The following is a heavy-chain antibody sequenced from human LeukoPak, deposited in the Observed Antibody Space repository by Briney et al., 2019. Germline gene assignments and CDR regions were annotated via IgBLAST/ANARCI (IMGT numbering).Heavy chain of an antibody. Sequence: GASVKVSCKASGYTFTSYGISWVRQAPGQGLEWMGWISAYNGNTNYAQKLQGRVTMTTDTSTSTAYMELRSLRSDDTAVHYCARGAAPMGRGANPSNWFDPWGQGTLDTVSS. V-gene: IGHV1-18*01. CDR2: ISAYNGNT. CDR1: GYTFTSYG. CDR3: ARGAAPMGRGANPSNWFDP. D-gene: IGHD3-10*01. J-gene: IGHJ5*02.